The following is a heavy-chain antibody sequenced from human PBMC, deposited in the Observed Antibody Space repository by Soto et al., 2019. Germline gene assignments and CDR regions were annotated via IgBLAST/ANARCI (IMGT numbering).Heavy chain of an antibody. CDR2: INHSGST. D-gene: IGHD2-2*01. Sequence: SETLSLTCAIYGGSFSGYYWSWLRQPPGKGLEWIGEINHSGSTNYNPSLKSRVTMSIDTSKNQFSLKLSSVTAAYTAVYYFSRSPLLLVPAATAYYYYGMDVWGQGTTVTVSS. V-gene: IGHV4-34*01. J-gene: IGHJ6*02. CDR1: GGSFSGYY. CDR3: SRSPLLLVPAATAYYYYGMDV.